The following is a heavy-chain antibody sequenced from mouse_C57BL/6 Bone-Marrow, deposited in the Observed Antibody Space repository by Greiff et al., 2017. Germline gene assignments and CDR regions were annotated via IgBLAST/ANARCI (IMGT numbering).Heavy chain of an antibody. D-gene: IGHD1-1*01. V-gene: IGHV5-17*01. CDR2: ISSGSSTI. J-gene: IGHJ1*03. Sequence: EVHLVESGGGLVKPGGSLKLSCAASGFTFSDYGMHWVRQAPEKGLEWVAYISSGSSTIYYADTVKGRFTISRDNAKNTPFLQMTSLRSEDTAMYYCARTGSSNWYFDVWGTGTTVTVSS. CDR3: ARTGSSNWYFDV. CDR1: GFTFSDYG.